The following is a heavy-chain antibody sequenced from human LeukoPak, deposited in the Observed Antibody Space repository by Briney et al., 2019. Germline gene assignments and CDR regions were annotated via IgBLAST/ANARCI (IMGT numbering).Heavy chain of an antibody. Sequence: GGTLRLSCAASGFTFSSYGIRWVRRAPGKGLEWVSPIKGSGGGTYYADSVKGRFTISRDNSKNTLYLQMNSLRAEDTAVYYCAKERNSGKDGYKTMPVDYWGQGTLVTVSS. CDR3: AKERNSGKDGYKTMPVDY. CDR2: IKGSGGGT. J-gene: IGHJ4*02. CDR1: GFTFSSYG. V-gene: IGHV3-23*01. D-gene: IGHD5-24*01.